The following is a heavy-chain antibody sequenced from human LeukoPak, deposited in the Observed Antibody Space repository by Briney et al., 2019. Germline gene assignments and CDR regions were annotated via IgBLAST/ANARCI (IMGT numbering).Heavy chain of an antibody. CDR2: ISGSGGST. J-gene: IGHJ3*02. V-gene: IGHV3-23*01. CDR1: GFTFSSYA. Sequence: GGSLRLSCAASGFTFSSYAMHWVRQAPGKGLEWVSAISGSGGSTYYADSVKGRFTISRDNSKNTLYLQMNSLRAEDTAVYYCAKGGSWLSDAFDIWGQGTMVTVSS. D-gene: IGHD5-12*01. CDR3: AKGGSWLSDAFDI.